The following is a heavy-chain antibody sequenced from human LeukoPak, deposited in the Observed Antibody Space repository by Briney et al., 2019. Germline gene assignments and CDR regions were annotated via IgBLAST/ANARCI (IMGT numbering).Heavy chain of an antibody. CDR1: GYTFTSYY. V-gene: IGHV1-46*01. CDR2: INPSGGST. CDR3: ATVHYDYVWAF. D-gene: IGHD3-16*01. J-gene: IGHJ4*02. Sequence: ASVKVSCKASGYTFTSYYMHWVRQAPGQGLEWMGIINPSGGSTSYAQKFQGRVTMTEDTSTDTAYMGLSSLRSEDTAVYYCATVHYDYVWAFWGQGTLVTVSS.